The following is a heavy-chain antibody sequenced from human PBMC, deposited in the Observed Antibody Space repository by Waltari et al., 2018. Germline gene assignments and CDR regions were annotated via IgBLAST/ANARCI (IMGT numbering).Heavy chain of an antibody. Sequence: QVQLVQSGAEVKKPGASVKVSCKASGYTFTSYAISWVRPAPGQGLEWMGGIIPIFGTANYAQKFQGRVTITADKSTSTAYMELSSLRSEDTAVYYCARDRSGLRFLEWFDWGQGTLVTVSS. CDR2: IIPIFGTA. J-gene: IGHJ4*02. V-gene: IGHV1-69*13. CDR3: ARDRSGLRFLEWFD. D-gene: IGHD3-3*01. CDR1: GYTFTSYA.